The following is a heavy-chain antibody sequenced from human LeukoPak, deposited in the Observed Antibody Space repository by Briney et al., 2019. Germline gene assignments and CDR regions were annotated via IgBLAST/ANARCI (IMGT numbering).Heavy chain of an antibody. D-gene: IGHD3-10*01. CDR1: GFTFNTYA. V-gene: IGHV3-23*01. CDR3: AREDTYYYGTGTYRLFDY. Sequence: GGSLRLSCAASGFTFNTYAMSWVRQAPGKGLEWVSSNSGSGGSTYYADSVEGRFTISRDNSKNTLYLQMNSLRAEDTAVYYXAREDTYYYGTGTYRLFDYWGQGTLVTVSS. J-gene: IGHJ4*02. CDR2: NSGSGGST.